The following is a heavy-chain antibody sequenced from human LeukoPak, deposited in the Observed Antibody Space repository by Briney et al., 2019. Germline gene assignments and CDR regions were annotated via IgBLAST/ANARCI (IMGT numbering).Heavy chain of an antibody. D-gene: IGHD1-14*01. CDR3: ARGNPYNP. CDR2: IHYSGTT. V-gene: IGHV4-39*07. J-gene: IGHJ5*02. CDR1: GASIDSGRYY. Sequence: SETLSLTCTVSGASIDSGRYYWGWIRQPPGKGLEWIGSIHYSGTTYYNPSLKSRVTISIDTSNNQFSLKLSSVTAADTAVYYLARGNPYNPWGQGTLVTVSS.